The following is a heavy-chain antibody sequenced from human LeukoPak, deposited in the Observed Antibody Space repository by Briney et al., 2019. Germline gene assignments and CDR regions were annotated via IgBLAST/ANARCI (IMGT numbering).Heavy chain of an antibody. J-gene: IGHJ6*03. D-gene: IGHD6-13*01. CDR2: ISNIGDII. CDR3: AKDTTAVVGTVYMDV. Sequence: GGSLRLSCAASGFTFSNYEMNWVRQAPGKGLEWISHISNIGDIIHYADSVEGRFTISRDNAKNSLYLQMNSLRAEDTAVYYCAKDTTAVVGTVYMDVWGKGTTVTISS. V-gene: IGHV3-48*03. CDR1: GFTFSNYE.